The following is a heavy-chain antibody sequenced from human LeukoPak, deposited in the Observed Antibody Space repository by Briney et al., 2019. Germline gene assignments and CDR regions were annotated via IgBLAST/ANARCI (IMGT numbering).Heavy chain of an antibody. Sequence: SETLSLTCAVSGGSFSGYYWSWIRQPPGKGLEWIGEINHSGSTNYNPSLKSRVTISVDTSKNQFSLKLSSVTAADTAVYYCASYSSGWYRYFDYWGQGTLVTVSS. CDR1: GGSFSGYY. D-gene: IGHD6-19*01. V-gene: IGHV4-34*01. CDR3: ASYSSGWYRYFDY. CDR2: INHSGST. J-gene: IGHJ4*02.